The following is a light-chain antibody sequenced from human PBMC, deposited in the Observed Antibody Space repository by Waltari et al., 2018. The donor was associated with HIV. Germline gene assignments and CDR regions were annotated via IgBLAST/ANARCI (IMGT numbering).Light chain of an antibody. CDR2: DIA. V-gene: IGLV2-14*03. CDR3: ASNRLDSTLV. J-gene: IGLJ2*01. CDR1: RPDSRIYQH. Sequence: QSALTQPASVSGFPGQTINISCTGIRPDSRIYQHVSWYQQHPGSVPRLIIYDIASRPSGISDHFSGSRSGDSASLTISGLQSGDEAHYFCASNRLDSTLVFGGGTKLTIL.